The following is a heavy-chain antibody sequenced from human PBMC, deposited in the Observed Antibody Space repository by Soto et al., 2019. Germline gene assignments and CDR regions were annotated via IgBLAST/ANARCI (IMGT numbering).Heavy chain of an antibody. Sequence: EVQLVESGGDLVQHGGSLRLSCAASGFTFSRYAMHWVRQAPGKGLEYVSAISSNGGSTYYANSVKGRFTISRDNSKNTMYLQMGSLRAEDMAVYYCARGPGYYFDYWGQGTLVTVSS. V-gene: IGHV3-64*01. CDR1: GFTFSRYA. CDR3: ARGPGYYFDY. CDR2: ISSNGGST. J-gene: IGHJ4*02.